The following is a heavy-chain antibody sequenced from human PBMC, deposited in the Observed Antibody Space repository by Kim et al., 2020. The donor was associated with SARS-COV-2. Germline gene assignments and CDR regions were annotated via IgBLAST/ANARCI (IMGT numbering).Heavy chain of an antibody. CDR1: GFTFSSYE. CDR3: ARDQEYSRSVFDY. Sequence: GGSLRLSCAASGFTFSSYEMNWVRQAPGKGLEWVSYISSSGSTIYYADSVKGRFTISRDNAKNSLYLQMNSLRAEDTAVYYCARDQEYSRSVFDYWGQGTLVTVSS. CDR2: ISSSGSTI. D-gene: IGHD6-6*01. J-gene: IGHJ4*02. V-gene: IGHV3-48*03.